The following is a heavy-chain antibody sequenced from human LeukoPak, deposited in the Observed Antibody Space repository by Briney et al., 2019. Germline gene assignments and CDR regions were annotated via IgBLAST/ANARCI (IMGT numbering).Heavy chain of an antibody. D-gene: IGHD3-22*01. V-gene: IGHV4-59*01. Sequence: PSETLSLTCTVSGGSISNYYWSWIRQPPGKGLEWIGYIYYSGSTNYNPSLKSRVTISVDTSKNQFSLKLSSVTAADTAVYYCARGYYDSSGYYYPDYWGQGTLVTVSS. CDR3: ARGYYDSSGYYYPDY. CDR1: GGSISNYY. CDR2: IYYSGST. J-gene: IGHJ4*02.